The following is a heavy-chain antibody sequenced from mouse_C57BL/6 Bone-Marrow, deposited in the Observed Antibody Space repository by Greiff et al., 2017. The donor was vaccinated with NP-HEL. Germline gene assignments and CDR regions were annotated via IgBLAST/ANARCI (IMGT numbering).Heavy chain of an antibody. V-gene: IGHV1-61*01. CDR2: IYPSDSET. J-gene: IGHJ2*01. CDR1: GYTFTSYW. D-gene: IGHD2-1*01. Sequence: QVQLQQPGAELVRPGSSVKPSCKASGYTFTSYWMDWVKQRPGQGLEWIGNIYPSDSETHYNQKFKDKATLTVDKSSSTAYMQLSSLTSEDSSVYYCARTGNYFHGGSDYWGQGTTLTVSS. CDR3: ARTGNYFHGGSDY.